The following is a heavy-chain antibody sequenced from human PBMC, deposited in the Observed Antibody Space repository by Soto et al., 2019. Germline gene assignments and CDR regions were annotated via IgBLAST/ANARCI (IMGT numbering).Heavy chain of an antibody. V-gene: IGHV3-7*01. CDR3: VCGGNYFVY. D-gene: IGHD3-16*01. CDR2: MNQDGSER. J-gene: IGHJ4*02. CDR1: GFTFTTYW. Sequence: EVQLVGSGGGLVQPGGSLRLSCAASGFTFTTYWMTWVRQPPGKGLEWVANMNQDGSERYYVDSVRGRFTISRDNAKNALYLQMNSLRAEDTAVYYCVCGGNYFVYGGQGTLVTVSP.